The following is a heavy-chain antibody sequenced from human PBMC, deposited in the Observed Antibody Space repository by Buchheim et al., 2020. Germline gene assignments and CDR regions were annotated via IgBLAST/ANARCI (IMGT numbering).Heavy chain of an antibody. Sequence: EVQMVESGGGLVQPGGSLRLSCAASGFSFTSAWMDWVRQAPGKGLEWVSNIKYDGTEKDYVDSVKGRFTISRDNAKNSLYLQMNSLRVEDTAVYFCSWSLNYWGQGTL. CDR1: GFSFTSAW. V-gene: IGHV3-7*01. CDR3: SWSLNY. CDR2: IKYDGTEK. J-gene: IGHJ4*02.